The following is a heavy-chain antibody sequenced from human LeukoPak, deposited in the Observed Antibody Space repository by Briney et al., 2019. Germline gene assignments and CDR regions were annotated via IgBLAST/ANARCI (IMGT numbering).Heavy chain of an antibody. CDR1: GFTFSSYW. CDR2: IKQDGSEK. Sequence: GGSLRLSCAASGFTFSSYWMSWVRQAPGKGLEWVANIKQDGSEKYYVDSVKGRFTISRDNAKNSLYLQMNSLRAEDTAVYYCAKALYYDILTGYSLDYWGQGTLVTVSS. D-gene: IGHD3-9*01. J-gene: IGHJ4*02. V-gene: IGHV3-7*01. CDR3: AKALYYDILTGYSLDY.